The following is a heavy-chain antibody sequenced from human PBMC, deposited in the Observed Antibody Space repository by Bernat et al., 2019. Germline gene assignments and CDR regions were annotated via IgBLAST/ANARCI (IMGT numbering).Heavy chain of an antibody. J-gene: IGHJ4*02. D-gene: IGHD3-10*01. Sequence: EEQLVESGGGLVQPGRSLRLSCTTSGFIIGQHGVHWYRQAPGKGLEWLGLITSKAYGETVLYAASVKGRFTISRDDSQTIAYLQMNGLKIDDTAVYYCSRGDGSGTRFNEGIDFWGQGTLVTVSP. CDR1: GFIIGQHG. CDR2: ITSKAYGETV. V-gene: IGHV3-49*03. CDR3: SRGDGSGTRFNEGIDF.